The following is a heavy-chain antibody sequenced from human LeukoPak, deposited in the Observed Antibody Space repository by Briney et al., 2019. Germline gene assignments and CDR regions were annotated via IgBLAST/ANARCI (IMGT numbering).Heavy chain of an antibody. D-gene: IGHD3-22*01. CDR3: ARGGGIYYDSSGYPSWDY. CDR1: GGSLSSGDYY. Sequence: SETLSLTCTVSGGSLSSGDYYWSWIRQPPGKGLEWIGYIYYSGSTYYNPSLKSRVTISVDTSKSQFSLKLSSVTAADTAVYYSARGGGIYYDSSGYPSWDYWGQGTLVTVSS. V-gene: IGHV4-30-4*01. CDR2: IYYSGST. J-gene: IGHJ4*02.